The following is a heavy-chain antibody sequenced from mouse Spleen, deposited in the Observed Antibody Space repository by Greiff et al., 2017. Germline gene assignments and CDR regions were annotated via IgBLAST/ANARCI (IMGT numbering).Heavy chain of an antibody. Sequence: EVKLVESGGGLVKPGGSLKLSCAASGFTFSDYGMHWVRQAPEKGLEWVAYISSGSSTIYYADTVKGRFTISRDNAKNTLFLQMTSLRSEDTAMYYCARIYGNFFDYWGQGTTLTVSS. D-gene: IGHD2-1*01. CDR3: ARIYGNFFDY. J-gene: IGHJ2*01. CDR2: ISSGSSTI. CDR1: GFTFSDYG. V-gene: IGHV5-17*01.